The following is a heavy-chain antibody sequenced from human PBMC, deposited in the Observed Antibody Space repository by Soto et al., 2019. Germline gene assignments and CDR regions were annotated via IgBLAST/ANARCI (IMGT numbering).Heavy chain of an antibody. Sequence: ASVKVSCKASGYTFTGYYMHWVRQAPGQGRGWMGWINPNSGGTNYAQKFQGWVTMTRDTSISTAYMELSRLRSDDTAVYYCARGEVATYTFDYWGQGTLVTVSS. D-gene: IGHD5-12*01. CDR1: GYTFTGYY. CDR2: INPNSGGT. V-gene: IGHV1-2*04. J-gene: IGHJ4*02. CDR3: ARGEVATYTFDY.